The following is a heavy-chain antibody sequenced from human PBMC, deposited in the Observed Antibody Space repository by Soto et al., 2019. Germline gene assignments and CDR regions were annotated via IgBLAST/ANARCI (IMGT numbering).Heavy chain of an antibody. V-gene: IGHV3-74*01. CDR1: GFTFSSYW. D-gene: IGHD3-3*01. Sequence: EVQLVESGGGLVQPGGSLRLSCAASGFTFSSYWMHWVRQAPGKGLVWVSRINSDGSSTSYADSVKGRFTISRDNAKNTLYLQMNSLRAGDTAVYYCARGEVLRFLEWLSTHDAFDIWGQGTMVTVSS. CDR2: INSDGSST. J-gene: IGHJ3*02. CDR3: ARGEVLRFLEWLSTHDAFDI.